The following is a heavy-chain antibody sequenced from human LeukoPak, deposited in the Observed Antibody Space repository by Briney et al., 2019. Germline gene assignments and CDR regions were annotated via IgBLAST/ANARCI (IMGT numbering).Heavy chain of an antibody. CDR2: INPSGGST. CDR1: GYTFTNYY. CDR3: ARDFRGFDY. Sequence: ASVKVSCKASGYTFTNYYMHWVRQPPGQGLEWMAIINPSGGSTSYAQKFQGRVTMTTDMSTSTVYMELSSLRSEDTAVYYCARDFRGFDYWGQGTLVTVSP. V-gene: IGHV1-46*01. J-gene: IGHJ4*02. D-gene: IGHD5-24*01.